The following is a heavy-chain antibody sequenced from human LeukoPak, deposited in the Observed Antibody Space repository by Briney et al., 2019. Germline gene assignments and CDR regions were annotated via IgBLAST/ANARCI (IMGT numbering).Heavy chain of an antibody. CDR2: IYYTGNT. J-gene: IGHJ4*02. CDR3: ARAADYYDSSGRFDY. D-gene: IGHD3-22*01. V-gene: IGHV4-59*01. CDR1: GGSISSYY. Sequence: SETLSLTCTVSGGSISSYYWNWIRQPPGKGLEWIGYIYYTGNTNYNPSLKSRVTISVDTSKNQFSLKLSSVTAADTAVYYCARAADYYDSSGRFDYWGQGTLVTVSS.